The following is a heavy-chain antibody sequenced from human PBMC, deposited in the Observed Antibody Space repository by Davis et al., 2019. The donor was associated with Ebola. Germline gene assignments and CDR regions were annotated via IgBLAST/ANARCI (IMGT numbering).Heavy chain of an antibody. Sequence: PGGSLRLSCATSGLTFDDYAMHWFRQAPGKGLEWVSGINSNSGTSAYADSVEGRFTISRDNAQDSLYLQMNSLRTEDTAFYYCAKDFYGSGSYIDAWGQGTLVTVSS. CDR1: GLTFDDYA. D-gene: IGHD3-10*01. V-gene: IGHV3-9*01. J-gene: IGHJ5*02. CDR2: INSNSGTS. CDR3: AKDFYGSGSYIDA.